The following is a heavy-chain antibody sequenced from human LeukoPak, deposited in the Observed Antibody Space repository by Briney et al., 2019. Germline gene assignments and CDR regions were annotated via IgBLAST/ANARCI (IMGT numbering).Heavy chain of an antibody. CDR1: GVSITTHY. J-gene: IGHJ4*02. CDR2: MTDSETT. V-gene: IGHV4-59*11. D-gene: IGHD5-18*01. Sequence: SETLSLTCTVSGVSITTHYWSWLRQPPGEELEWIAYMTDSETTKNNPSLKSRITLSADTSKNQFSLSLSSVTEADTAVYFCATIKSGYPFGYFDFWGQGILVTVSS. CDR3: ATIKSGYPFGYFDF.